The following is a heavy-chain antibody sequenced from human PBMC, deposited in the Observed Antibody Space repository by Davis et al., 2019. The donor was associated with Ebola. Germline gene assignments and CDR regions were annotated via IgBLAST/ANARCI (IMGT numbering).Heavy chain of an antibody. CDR2: ISYDGSNK. Sequence: GESLKISCAASGFTFSSYAMHWVRQAPGKGLEWVAVISYDGSNKYYADSVKGRFTISRDNSKNALYLQMNSLRAEDTAVYYCARDQSSGWFFYYYYGMDVWGQGTTVTVSS. J-gene: IGHJ6*02. V-gene: IGHV3-30-3*01. D-gene: IGHD6-19*01. CDR3: ARDQSSGWFFYYYYGMDV. CDR1: GFTFSSYA.